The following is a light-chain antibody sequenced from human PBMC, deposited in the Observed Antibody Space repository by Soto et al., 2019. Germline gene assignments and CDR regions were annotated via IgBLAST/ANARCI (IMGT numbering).Light chain of an antibody. CDR1: QSVSSSY. Sequence: EIVLTQSPGTLSLSPEERATLSFRASQSVSSSYLAWYQQKPGQPPRLLIYDASSRATGIPDTFSASGSGTDFTLTISRLEPEAFAVYYYQQYGSSLYSFSQGTKLEIK. CDR3: QQYGSSLYS. V-gene: IGKV3-20*01. J-gene: IGKJ2*03. CDR2: DAS.